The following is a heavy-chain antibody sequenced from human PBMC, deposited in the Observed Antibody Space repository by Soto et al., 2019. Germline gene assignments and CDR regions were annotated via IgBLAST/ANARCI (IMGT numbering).Heavy chain of an antibody. D-gene: IGHD3-10*01. V-gene: IGHV3-20*04. CDR3: ARDRSYGSGSYYNREGGYFDY. J-gene: IGHJ4*02. CDR1: GFTFDDYG. CDR2: INWNGGST. Sequence: EVQLVESGGGVVRPGGSLRLSCAASGFTFDDYGMSWVRQAPGKGLEWVSGINWNGGSTGYADSVKGRFTISRDNAKNSLYLQMNSLRAADTALYYCARDRSYGSGSYYNREGGYFDYWGQGTLVTVSS.